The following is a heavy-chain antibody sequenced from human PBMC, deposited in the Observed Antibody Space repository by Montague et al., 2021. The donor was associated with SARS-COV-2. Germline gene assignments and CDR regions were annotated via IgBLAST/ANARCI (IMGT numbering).Heavy chain of an antibody. Sequence: IYTSGSTNYNPSLKSRVTISVDTSKNQFSLKLSSVTAADTAVYYCARVPPYYYDSSGYYSGAFDIWGQGTMVTVSS. J-gene: IGHJ3*02. CDR3: ARVPPYYYDSSGYYSGAFDI. CDR2: IYTSGST. D-gene: IGHD3-22*01. V-gene: IGHV4-61*09.